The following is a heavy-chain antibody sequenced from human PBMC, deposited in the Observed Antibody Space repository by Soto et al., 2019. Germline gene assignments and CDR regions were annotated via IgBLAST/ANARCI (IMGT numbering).Heavy chain of an antibody. D-gene: IGHD3-3*01. CDR2: ISAYNGNT. J-gene: IGHJ6*02. Sequence: ASVKVSCKASGYTFTSYGISWVRQAPGQGXEWMGWISAYNGNTNYAQKLQGRVTMTTDTSTSTAYMELRSLRSDDTAVYYCARETHHTIFGVVMPDYYYYYGMDVWGQGTTVTVSS. CDR1: GYTFTSYG. V-gene: IGHV1-18*04. CDR3: ARETHHTIFGVVMPDYYYYYGMDV.